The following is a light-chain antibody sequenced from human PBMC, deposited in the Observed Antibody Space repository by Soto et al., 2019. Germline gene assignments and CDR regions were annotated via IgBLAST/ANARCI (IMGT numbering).Light chain of an antibody. V-gene: IGKV1-5*01. CDR3: QQYNTYPVT. J-gene: IGKJ2*01. CDR1: QSIHRW. CDR2: DAS. Sequence: DIQMTQSPSTLSASVGDRVTITCRASQSIHRWLAWYQQKAGKAPKVLIYDASSLDSGVPSRFSGSGSRTEFTLTISSLQPDDFATYYCQQYNTYPVTFGQGTKLEI.